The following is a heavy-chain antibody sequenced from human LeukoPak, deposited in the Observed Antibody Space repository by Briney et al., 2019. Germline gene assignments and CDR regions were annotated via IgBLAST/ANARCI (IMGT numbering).Heavy chain of an antibody. Sequence: GGSLGLSCAASGFTFSSYAMHWVRQAPGKGLEWVAVISYDGSNKYYADSVKGRFTISRDNSKNTLYLQMNSLRAEDTAVYYCASLIAAGYYYMDVWGKGTTVTVSS. CDR1: GFTFSSYA. D-gene: IGHD2-21*01. J-gene: IGHJ6*03. CDR3: ASLIAAGYYYMDV. V-gene: IGHV3-30*04. CDR2: ISYDGSNK.